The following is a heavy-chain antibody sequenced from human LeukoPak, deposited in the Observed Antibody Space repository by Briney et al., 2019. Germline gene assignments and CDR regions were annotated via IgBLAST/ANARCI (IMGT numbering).Heavy chain of an antibody. CDR3: ARELYCSGGSCYSFLDY. CDR1: GGSISSYY. V-gene: IGHV4-59*01. J-gene: IGHJ4*02. CDR2: IYYSGST. D-gene: IGHD2-15*01. Sequence: SETLSLTCTVSGGSISSYYWSWIRQPPGKGLEWIGYIYYSGSTNYNPSLKSRVTISVDTSKNQFSLKLSSVTAADTAVYYCARELYCSGGSCYSFLDYWGQGTLATVSS.